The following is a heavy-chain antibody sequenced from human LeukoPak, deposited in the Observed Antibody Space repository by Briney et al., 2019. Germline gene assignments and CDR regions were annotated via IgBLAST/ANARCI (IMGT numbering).Heavy chain of an antibody. CDR2: INPNSGGT. D-gene: IGHD3-16*02. J-gene: IGHJ4*02. Sequence: ASVKVSCTASGYALTGYYMHWVRQAPGQGLEWMGWINPNSGGTNYAQKFQGRVTMTRDTSISTAYMELSRLRSDDTAVYYCASVLGELSFDYWGQGTLVTVSS. CDR3: ASVLGELSFDY. V-gene: IGHV1-2*02. CDR1: GYALTGYY.